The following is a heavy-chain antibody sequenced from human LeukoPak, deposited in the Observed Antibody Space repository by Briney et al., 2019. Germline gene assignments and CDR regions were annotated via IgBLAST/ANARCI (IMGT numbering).Heavy chain of an antibody. J-gene: IGHJ4*02. V-gene: IGHV4-34*01. CDR2: INHSGST. Sequence: SETLSLTCAVYGGSFSGYYWSWIRQPPGKGLEWIGEINHSGSTNYNPSLKSRVTISVDTSKNQFSLKLSSVTAADTAVYYCARHGNYDSSGYYSAFDYWGQGTLVTVSS. D-gene: IGHD3-22*01. CDR3: ARHGNYDSSGYYSAFDY. CDR1: GGSFSGYY.